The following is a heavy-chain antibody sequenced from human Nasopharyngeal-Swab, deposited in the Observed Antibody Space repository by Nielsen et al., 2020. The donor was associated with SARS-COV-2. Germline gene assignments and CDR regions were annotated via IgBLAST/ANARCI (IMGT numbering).Heavy chain of an antibody. J-gene: IGHJ2*01. Sequence: SLKISCAASGFTFSSYSMNWVRQAPGKGLEWVSSVSSTSTYIYYADSVKGRFTISRDNAKNSLYLLLNSLRAEDSAVYYCARDPLSSWQAIGNWYFDLWGRGTLVTVSS. V-gene: IGHV3-21*06. CDR1: GFTFSSYS. CDR2: VSSTSTYI. D-gene: IGHD6-13*01. CDR3: ARDPLSSWQAIGNWYFDL.